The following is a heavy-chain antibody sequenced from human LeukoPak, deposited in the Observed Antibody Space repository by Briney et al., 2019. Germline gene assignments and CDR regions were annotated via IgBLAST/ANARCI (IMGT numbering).Heavy chain of an antibody. Sequence: GGYLRLSCAASGFTFDDYAMHWVRQAPGKGLEWVSGISWNSGTIGYADSVKGRFTISRDNAKNSLYLQMNSLRAEDTALYYCAKAVDQLLYNYYYAMDVWGQGTTVTVSS. J-gene: IGHJ6*02. V-gene: IGHV3-9*01. CDR2: ISWNSGTI. D-gene: IGHD2-2*02. CDR1: GFTFDDYA. CDR3: AKAVDQLLYNYYYAMDV.